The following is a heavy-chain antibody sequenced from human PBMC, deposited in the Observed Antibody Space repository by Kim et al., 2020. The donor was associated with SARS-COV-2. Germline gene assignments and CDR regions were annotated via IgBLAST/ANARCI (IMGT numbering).Heavy chain of an antibody. Sequence: SVKVSCKASGGTFSSYAISWVRQAPGQGLEWMGGIIPIFGTANYAQKFQGRVTITADESTSTAYMELSSLRSEDTAVYYCARSITMVRGVPEPYYYYGMDVWGQGTTVTVSS. CDR3: ARSITMVRGVPEPYYYYGMDV. J-gene: IGHJ6*02. V-gene: IGHV1-69*13. D-gene: IGHD3-10*01. CDR2: IIPIFGTA. CDR1: GGTFSSYA.